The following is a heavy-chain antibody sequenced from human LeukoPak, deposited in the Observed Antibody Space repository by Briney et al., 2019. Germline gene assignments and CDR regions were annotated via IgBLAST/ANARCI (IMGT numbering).Heavy chain of an antibody. V-gene: IGHV4-39*07. CDR1: GGSISSSSYY. CDR3: ARDNDYGGVDY. CDR2: IYYSGNT. J-gene: IGHJ4*02. D-gene: IGHD4-23*01. Sequence: SETLSLTCTVSGGSISSSSYYWGWIRQPPGKGLEWIGVIYYSGNTYYTPSLKSRVTMSIDTSKNQFSLKLSSVTAADTAVYYCARDNDYGGVDYWGQGTLVTVSS.